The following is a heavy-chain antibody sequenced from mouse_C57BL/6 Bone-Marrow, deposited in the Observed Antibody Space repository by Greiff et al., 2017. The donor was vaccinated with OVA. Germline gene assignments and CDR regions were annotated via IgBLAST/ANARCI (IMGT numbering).Heavy chain of an antibody. V-gene: IGHV1-64*01. J-gene: IGHJ4*01. CDR1: GYTFTSYW. Sequence: QVHVKQPGAELVKPGASVKLSCKASGYTFTSYWMHWVKQRPGQGLEWIGMIHPNSGSTNYNEKFKSKATLTVDKSSSTAYMQLSSLTSEDSAVYYCARGRFSWMDDWGQGTSVTVSS. CDR3: ARGRFSWMDD. CDR2: IHPNSGST.